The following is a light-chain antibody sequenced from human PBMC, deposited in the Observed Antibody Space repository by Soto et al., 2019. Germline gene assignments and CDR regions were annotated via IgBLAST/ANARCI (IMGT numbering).Light chain of an antibody. CDR1: SSDVGGYDS. J-gene: IGLJ2*01. Sequence: QSASVSGSPGQSLTISCTGTSSDVGGYDSVSWYQHHPGKAPRLMIYDVSNRPSGISNRFSASKSGNTASLTISGLQAEDEANYYCSSYTSSSSVVFGGGTKLTVL. CDR3: SSYTSSSSVV. V-gene: IGLV2-14*03. CDR2: DVS.